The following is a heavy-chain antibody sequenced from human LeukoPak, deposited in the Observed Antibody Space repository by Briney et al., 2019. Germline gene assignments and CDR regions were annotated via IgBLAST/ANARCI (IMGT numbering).Heavy chain of an antibody. V-gene: IGHV1-69*05. CDR2: IIPIFGTA. CDR1: GGTFSSYA. Sequence: ASVKVSCKASGGTFSSYAISWVRQAPGQGLEWMGRIIPIFGTANYAQKFQGRVTITTDESTSTAYMGLSSLRSEDTAVYYCARGGYGDYGGSYYFDYWGQGTLVTVSS. J-gene: IGHJ4*02. CDR3: ARGGYGDYGGSYYFDY. D-gene: IGHD4-17*01.